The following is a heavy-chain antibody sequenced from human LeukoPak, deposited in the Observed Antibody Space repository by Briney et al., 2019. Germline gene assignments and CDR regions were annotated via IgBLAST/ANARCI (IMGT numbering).Heavy chain of an antibody. CDR3: ARQKFPSVDFWGMDV. Sequence: GESLKISCKGSGYSFTSYWIGWVRQMPGKGLEWMGIIYPGDSDTRYSPSFQGQVTISADKSISTAYLQWSSLKASDTAMYYCARQKFPSVDFWGMDVWGQGTTVTVSS. V-gene: IGHV5-51*01. D-gene: IGHD3/OR15-3a*01. CDR1: GYSFTSYW. CDR2: IYPGDSDT. J-gene: IGHJ6*02.